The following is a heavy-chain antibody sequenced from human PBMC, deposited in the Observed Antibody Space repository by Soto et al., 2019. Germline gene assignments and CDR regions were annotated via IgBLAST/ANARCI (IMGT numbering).Heavy chain of an antibody. CDR3: ARGLKVLLWFGEFDAFDI. Sequence: SETLSLTCTVSGGSISSSSYYWGWIRQPPGKGLEWIGSIYYSGSTYYNPSLKSRVTISVDTAKNQFSLKLSSVTAADTAVYYCARGLKVLLWFGEFDAFDIWGQGTMVTVSS. CDR1: GGSISSSSYY. CDR2: IYYSGST. V-gene: IGHV4-39*01. D-gene: IGHD3-10*01. J-gene: IGHJ3*02.